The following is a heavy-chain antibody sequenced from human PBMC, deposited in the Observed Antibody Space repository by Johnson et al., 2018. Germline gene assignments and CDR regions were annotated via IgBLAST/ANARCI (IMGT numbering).Heavy chain of an antibody. CDR3: AKDREGITAAGEAFDI. CDR2: ISYDGRDK. D-gene: IGHD6-13*01. V-gene: IGHV3-30*18. CDR1: GFTFNNYA. Sequence: QVQLVESGGGVVQPGRSLRLSCAASGFTFNNYAIHWVRQAPGKGLEWVAVISYDGRDKYYADSVKGRFTIPRDNSKNTLYLQMNSLRAEDTAVCYCAKDREGITAAGEAFDIWGQGTMVTVSS. J-gene: IGHJ3*02.